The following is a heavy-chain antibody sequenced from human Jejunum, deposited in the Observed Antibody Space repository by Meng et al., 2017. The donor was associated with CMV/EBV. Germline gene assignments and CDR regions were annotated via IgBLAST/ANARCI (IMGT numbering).Heavy chain of an antibody. CDR2: INPNNDAT. J-gene: IGHJ4*02. CDR1: GYTYHGYY. V-gene: IGHV1-2*02. D-gene: IGHD6-13*01. Sequence: KASGYTYHGYYIHWLRQAPGQGLEWMGWINPNNDATNYAQKFQGRITLTSDTSINTAFMELSRLRSDDTAVYYCAKVESSSWYTDWGQGTLVTVSS. CDR3: AKVESSSWYTD.